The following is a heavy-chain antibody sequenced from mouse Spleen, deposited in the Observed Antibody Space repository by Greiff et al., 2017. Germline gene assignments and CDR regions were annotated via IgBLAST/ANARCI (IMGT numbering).Heavy chain of an antibody. CDR3: ATYPFDY. CDR2: INPSTGGT. V-gene: IGHV1-42*01. CDR1: GYSFTGYY. J-gene: IGHJ2*01. Sequence: EVQLQQSGPELVKPGASVKISCKASGYSFTGYYMNWVKQSPEKSLEWIGEINPSTGGTTYNQKFKAKATLTVDKSSSTAYMQLKSLTSEDSAVYYCATYPFDYWGQGTTLTVSS.